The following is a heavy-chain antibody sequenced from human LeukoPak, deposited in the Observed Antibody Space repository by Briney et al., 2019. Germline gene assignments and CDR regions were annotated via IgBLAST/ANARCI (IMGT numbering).Heavy chain of an antibody. J-gene: IGHJ4*02. CDR2: ISGSGGRT. V-gene: IGHV3-23*01. D-gene: IGHD3-22*01. Sequence: GGSLRLSCAASGFTFSNAWMSWVRQAPGKGLEWVAGISGSGGRTDYADSVKGRFTISRDNSKNTLYLQMNSLRAEDTAVYFCAKRGVVIRVILVGFHKEAYYFDSWGQGALVTVSS. CDR1: GFTFSNAW. CDR3: AKRGVVIRVILVGFHKEAYYFDS.